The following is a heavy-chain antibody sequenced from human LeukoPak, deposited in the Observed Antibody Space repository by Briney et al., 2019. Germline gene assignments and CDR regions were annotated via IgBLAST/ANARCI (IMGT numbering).Heavy chain of an antibody. Sequence: ASVKVSCKASGYTFTSYYMHWVRQAPGQGLEWMGIINPSGGSTSYAQKFQGRVTMTRDMSTSTVYMELSSLRSEDTAVYYCARADSAGYSSRGDTFDIWGQGTMVTVSS. J-gene: IGHJ3*02. CDR2: INPSGGST. CDR1: GYTFTSYY. V-gene: IGHV1-46*01. D-gene: IGHD6-13*01. CDR3: ARADSAGYSSRGDTFDI.